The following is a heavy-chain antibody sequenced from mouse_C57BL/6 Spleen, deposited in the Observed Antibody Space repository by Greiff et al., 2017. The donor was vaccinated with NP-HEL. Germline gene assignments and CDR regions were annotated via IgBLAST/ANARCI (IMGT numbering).Heavy chain of an antibody. CDR1: GYTFTDYN. Sequence: EVQLQQSGPELVKPGASVKIPCKASGYTFTDYNMDWVKQSHGKSLEWIGNINPNNGGTIYNQKFKGKATLTVDKSSSTAYMELRSLTSEDTAVYYCARPAQATDYAMDYWGQGTSVTDSS. CDR3: ARPAQATDYAMDY. D-gene: IGHD3-2*02. V-gene: IGHV1-18*01. J-gene: IGHJ4*01. CDR2: INPNNGGT.